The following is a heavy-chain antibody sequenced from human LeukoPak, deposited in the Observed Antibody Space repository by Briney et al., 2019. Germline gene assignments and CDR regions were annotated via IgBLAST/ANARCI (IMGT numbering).Heavy chain of an antibody. D-gene: IGHD4-17*01. CDR1: GFTFNNYA. CDR2: ISGGGETT. Sequence: GGSLRLSCAASGFTFNNYAMNWVRQAPGKGLEWVSSISGGGETTYYADSAKGRFTISRDNSQNTLYLQMNSLRAEDTAVYFCARDYADYVGYFFFDYWGQGTLVTVSS. CDR3: ARDYADYVGYFFFDY. J-gene: IGHJ4*02. V-gene: IGHV3-23*01.